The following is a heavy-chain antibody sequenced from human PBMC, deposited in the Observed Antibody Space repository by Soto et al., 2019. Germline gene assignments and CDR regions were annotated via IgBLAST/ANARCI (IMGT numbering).Heavy chain of an antibody. CDR2: INYNGGSL. D-gene: IGHD3-10*01. CDR1: GFTFDDYG. J-gene: IGHJ6*03. Sequence: GGSLRLSCAASGFTFDDYGMHWVRLAPGKGLEWVSSINYNGGSLDYADSVRGRFTISRDNAKSTLYLQMNSLRPEDTALYFCAKDNLDYYASGTPDYYYYFLDVWGRGTSVTVSS. CDR3: AKDNLDYYASGTPDYYYYFLDV. V-gene: IGHV3-9*01.